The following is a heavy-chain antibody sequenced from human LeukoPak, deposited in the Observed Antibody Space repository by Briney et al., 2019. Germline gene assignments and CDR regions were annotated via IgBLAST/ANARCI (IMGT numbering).Heavy chain of an antibody. J-gene: IGHJ4*02. CDR3: AKSCARREFGELIRSRIQPIDY. CDR2: IRSDGSNK. V-gene: IGHV3-30*02. CDR1: GFTFNNYD. D-gene: IGHD3-10*01. Sequence: GGSLRLSCAASGFTFNNYDMHWVRQAPGKGLEWVAFIRSDGSNKYYADSVKGRFSISRDNSKNTLYLQMNSLRTEDTAVYYCAKSCARREFGELIRSRIQPIDYWGQGTLVTVSS.